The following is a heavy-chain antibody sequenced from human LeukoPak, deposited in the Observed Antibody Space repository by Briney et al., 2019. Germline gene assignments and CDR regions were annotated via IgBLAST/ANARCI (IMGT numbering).Heavy chain of an antibody. J-gene: IGHJ4*02. Sequence: GGSLRLSCAASGFTFSSYSMNWVRQATGKGLEWVSSISSSSSYIYYADSVKGRFTISRDNAKNSLYLQMNSLRAEDSAVYYCARVRYDSGWYDYWGQGALVTVSS. CDR2: ISSSSSYI. CDR1: GFTFSSYS. V-gene: IGHV3-21*01. CDR3: ARVRYDSGWYDY. D-gene: IGHD6-19*01.